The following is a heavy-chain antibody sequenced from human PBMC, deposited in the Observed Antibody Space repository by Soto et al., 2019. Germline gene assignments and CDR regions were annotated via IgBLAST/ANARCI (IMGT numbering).Heavy chain of an antibody. J-gene: IGHJ6*02. Sequence: PXETLSLTCTVSGGSISSGGYYWSWIRQHPGKGLEWIGYIYYSGSTYYNPSLKRRVTISVDTSKNQFSLKLSSVTAADTAVYYCARERAVAAADFYYYYGMDVWGQGTKVTVPS. CDR2: IYYSGST. CDR3: ARERAVAAADFYYYYGMDV. CDR1: GGSISSGGYY. V-gene: IGHV4-31*03. D-gene: IGHD6-13*01.